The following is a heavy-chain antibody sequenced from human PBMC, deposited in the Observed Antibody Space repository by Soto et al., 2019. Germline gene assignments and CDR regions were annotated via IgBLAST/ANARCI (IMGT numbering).Heavy chain of an antibody. CDR3: ARGSGLLWFGELSHYFDY. J-gene: IGHJ4*02. CDR1: GFTFSSYA. CDR2: ISYDGSNK. D-gene: IGHD3-10*01. V-gene: IGHV3-30-3*01. Sequence: QVQLVESGGGVVQPGRSLRLSCAASGFTFSSYAMHWVRQAPGKGLEWVAVISYDGSNKYYADSVKGRFTISRDNSKNTLYLQMNSRRAEDTAVYYCARGSGLLWFGELSHYFDYWGQGTLVTVSS.